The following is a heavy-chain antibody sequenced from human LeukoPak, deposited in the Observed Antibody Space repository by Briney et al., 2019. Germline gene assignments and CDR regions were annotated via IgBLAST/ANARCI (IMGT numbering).Heavy chain of an antibody. V-gene: IGHV3-49*03. J-gene: IGHJ4*02. CDR3: TRVGTWYSSRKFDY. CDR2: IRSKVYGGTT. D-gene: IGHD6-13*01. CDR1: GFTFGDYA. Sequence: GGSLRLSCTASGFTFGDYAMSWFRQAPGKGLEWVGFIRSKVYGGTTEYAASVKGRFTISRDDSKSIAYLQMNSLKTEDTAVYYCTRVGTWYSSRKFDYWGQGTLVTVSS.